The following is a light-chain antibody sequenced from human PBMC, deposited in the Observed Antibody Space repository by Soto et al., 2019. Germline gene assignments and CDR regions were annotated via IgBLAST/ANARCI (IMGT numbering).Light chain of an antibody. CDR3: QQYGNSPIT. Sequence: GLTQSPATLSLSPGERGTLSCGASPSVSRSRLAWYQQKPGQAPRLLMYDASRRAFGIPDRFSGSGSGTDFTLTISRLEPEDFAVYYCQQYGNSPITFGQGTRLEIK. V-gene: IGKV3D-20*01. J-gene: IGKJ5*01. CDR1: PSVSRSR. CDR2: DAS.